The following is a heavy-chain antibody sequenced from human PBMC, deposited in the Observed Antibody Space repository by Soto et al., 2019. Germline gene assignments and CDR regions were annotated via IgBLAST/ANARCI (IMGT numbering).Heavy chain of an antibody. V-gene: IGHV3-23*01. J-gene: IGHJ6*03. Sequence: EVQLLESGGGLVQPGGSLRLSCAASGLIFSSYAMTWVRQAPGKGLEWVSAISGTGGSTYYADSVKGRFTISRDNSENTLSLQMNSLRAEDTAVYYCAKSSGNRIAAVNYYYYMDVWGKGTTVTVSS. CDR2: ISGTGGST. D-gene: IGHD6-25*01. CDR1: GLIFSSYA. CDR3: AKSSGNRIAAVNYYYYMDV.